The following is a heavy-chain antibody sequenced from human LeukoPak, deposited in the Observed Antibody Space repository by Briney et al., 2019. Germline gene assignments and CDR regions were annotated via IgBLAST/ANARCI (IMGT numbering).Heavy chain of an antibody. D-gene: IGHD2/OR15-2a*01. V-gene: IGHV4-61*02. CDR2: IYTSGST. CDR1: GGSISRGSYY. Sequence: SETLSLTCTVSGGSISRGSYYWSWVRQPAGKGLEWFGRIYTSGSTNYNPSLKSRDTISVDTSQNEFSQKLSSVAAADTAVYYGARDGLSNFDYWGQGILVTVSS. J-gene: IGHJ4*02. CDR3: ARDGLSNFDY.